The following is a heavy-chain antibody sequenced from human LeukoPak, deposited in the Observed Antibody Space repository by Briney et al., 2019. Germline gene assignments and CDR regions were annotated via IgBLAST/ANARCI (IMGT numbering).Heavy chain of an antibody. CDR2: IIPIFGTA. CDR1: GGTFSSYA. J-gene: IGHJ3*02. V-gene: IGHV1-69*01. Sequence: ASVKVSCKASGGTFSSYAISWVRQAPGQGLEWMGGIIPIFGTANYAQKFQGRVTITADESTSTAYMELSSLRSEDTAVYYCARDQQYDLYAFDIWGQGTLSPSLQ. D-gene: IGHD6-13*01. CDR3: ARDQQYDLYAFDI.